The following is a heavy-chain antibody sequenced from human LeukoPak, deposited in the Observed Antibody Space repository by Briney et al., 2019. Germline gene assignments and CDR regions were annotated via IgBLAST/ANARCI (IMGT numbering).Heavy chain of an antibody. D-gene: IGHD3-10*01. Sequence: GGSLRLSCAASGFIFSGYAMHWVRQAPGKGLECVSAISTNGDSTSYADSVKGRFTISRDNAKNSLYLQMNSLRAEDTAVYYCARTTMVRGRMDVWGQGTTVTVSS. J-gene: IGHJ6*02. CDR1: GFIFSGYA. CDR3: ARTTMVRGRMDV. CDR2: ISTNGDST. V-gene: IGHV3-64*02.